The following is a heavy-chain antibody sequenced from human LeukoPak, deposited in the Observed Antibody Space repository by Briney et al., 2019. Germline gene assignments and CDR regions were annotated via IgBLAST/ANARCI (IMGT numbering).Heavy chain of an antibody. CDR2: MNPNSGNT. V-gene: IGHV1-8*01. CDR1: GYTFTSYD. Sequence: ASVRVSCKASGYTFTSYDINWERQATGQGLEWMGWMNPNSGNTGYAQKFQGRVTMTRNTSISTAYMELSSLRSEDTAVYYCARGPGRWLQLVGYYWGQGTLVTVSS. CDR3: ARGPGRWLQLVGYY. J-gene: IGHJ4*02. D-gene: IGHD5-24*01.